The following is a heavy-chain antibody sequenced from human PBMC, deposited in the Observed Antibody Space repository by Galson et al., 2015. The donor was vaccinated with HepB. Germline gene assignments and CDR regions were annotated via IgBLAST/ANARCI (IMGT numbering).Heavy chain of an antibody. CDR3: ARDSNRISVAALDY. CDR1: GYTFTRYG. CDR2: ISAYTGNT. D-gene: IGHD6-19*01. Sequence: SVKVSCKASGYTFTRYGISWVRQAPGQGLEWMGWISAYTGNTEYAQNFQGSVTMTTDTSTTTAYVELRSLRSEDTATYYCARDSNRISVAALDYWGQGSLVTVSS. V-gene: IGHV1-18*04. J-gene: IGHJ4*02.